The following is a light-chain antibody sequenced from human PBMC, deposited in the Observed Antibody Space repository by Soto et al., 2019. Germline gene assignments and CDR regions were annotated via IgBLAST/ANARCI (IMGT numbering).Light chain of an antibody. CDR3: QQYNSHSLYS. CDR2: FAS. V-gene: IGKV1-5*01. CDR1: QSVRSW. Sequence: DIQLSQSPSILSASVGDRVTITCRASQSVRSWLAWYQQQPGKAPKLLIYFASFLESGVPSRFGGSGSETEYTLTISSLQPEDFATYYCQQYNSHSLYSFGQGTKVEIK. J-gene: IGKJ2*01.